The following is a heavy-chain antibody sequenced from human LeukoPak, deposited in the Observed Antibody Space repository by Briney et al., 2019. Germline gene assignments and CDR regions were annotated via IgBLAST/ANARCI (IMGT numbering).Heavy chain of an antibody. J-gene: IGHJ5*02. CDR2: ISGSGGRT. CDR3: AKDQEQNLVGGWLDP. D-gene: IGHD6-13*01. CDR1: GFTFSIYA. Sequence: GGSLRLSCAASGFTFSIYAMTWVRQAPGKVLEWVSAISGSGGRTYYADSVKGRFTISRDNSKNTLYLQMNSLRAEDTAVYYCAKDQEQNLVGGWLDPWGQGALVTVSS. V-gene: IGHV3-23*01.